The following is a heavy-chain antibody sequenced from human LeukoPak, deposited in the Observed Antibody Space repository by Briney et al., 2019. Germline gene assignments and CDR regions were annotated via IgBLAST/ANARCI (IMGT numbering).Heavy chain of an antibody. D-gene: IGHD6-6*01. Sequence: GGSLRLSCAASRFYFSSYDMQSVRQATGKGLEWVSGTGTAGDTYYPGSVKGRFTISRENAKNSLYLQMNSLRAGDTAVYYCARAKDSSSSGDAFDIWGQGTMVTVSS. CDR3: ARAKDSSSSGDAFDI. CDR1: RFYFSSYD. V-gene: IGHV3-13*01. J-gene: IGHJ3*02. CDR2: TGTAGDT.